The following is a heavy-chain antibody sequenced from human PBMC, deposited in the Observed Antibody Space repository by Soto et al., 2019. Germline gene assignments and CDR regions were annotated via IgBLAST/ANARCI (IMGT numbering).Heavy chain of an antibody. CDR2: VKSSGGGA. CDR3: AREVAYYQSSRDYWLSSFDL. V-gene: IGHV1-46*01. Sequence: QVQLEQSGAEVKKPGASVKISCKTYGYIFTDYFIHWVRQAPGQGLEWMGLVKSSGGGAVYAEDFQGKVTMNRDTSTSTAYMEVSSLRLDDTAVYFWAREVAYYQSSRDYWLSSFDLWGQGTPVTVSS. CDR1: GYIFTDYF. J-gene: IGHJ4*02. D-gene: IGHD3-10*01.